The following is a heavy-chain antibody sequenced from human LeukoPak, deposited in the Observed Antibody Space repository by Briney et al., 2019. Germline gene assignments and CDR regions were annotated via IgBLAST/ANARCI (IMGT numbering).Heavy chain of an antibody. Sequence: SETLSLTCTVSGYSISNGYYWGWIRQPPGKGLEWIGYINYSGSTNYNPSLKSRVTISIDTSKNQFSLNLRSVTAADMAVYYCARSYGDYVSYYYMDVWGKGTTVTVSS. CDR1: GYSISNGYY. CDR2: INYSGST. V-gene: IGHV4-59*01. CDR3: ARSYGDYVSYYYMDV. J-gene: IGHJ6*03. D-gene: IGHD4-17*01.